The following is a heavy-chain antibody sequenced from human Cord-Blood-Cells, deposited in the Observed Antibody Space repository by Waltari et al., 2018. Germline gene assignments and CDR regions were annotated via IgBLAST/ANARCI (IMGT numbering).Heavy chain of an antibody. V-gene: IGHV3-30*04. CDR2: ISYDGSNK. CDR3: ARDSSGWYRIFDY. D-gene: IGHD6-19*01. Sequence: VQLVESGGGVVQPGRALGLSWAASGFPFSSQAMPWVRQAPGKGLEWVAVISYDGSNKYYADSVKGRFTISRDNSKNTLYLQMNSLRAEDTAVYYCARDSSGWYRIFDYWGQGTLVTVSS. CDR1: GFPFSSQA. J-gene: IGHJ4*02.